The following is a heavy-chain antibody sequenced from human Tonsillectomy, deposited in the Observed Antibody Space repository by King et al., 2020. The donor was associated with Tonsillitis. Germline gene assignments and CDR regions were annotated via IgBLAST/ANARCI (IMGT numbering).Heavy chain of an antibody. CDR2: ITPNSGDT. D-gene: IGHD1-26*01. CDR1: GYTFTGYS. J-gene: IGHJ3*02. V-gene: IGHV1-2*04. Sequence: QAQLVQSGAEVKKPGASVKVSCKASGYTFTGYSMHWVRQAPGQGLEWMGWITPNSGDTNYAQKFQAWVTMTRDTSISTAYMELRRLRSDDTAVYYCARADSGSYFVDIWGQGTMVTVSS. CDR3: ARADSGSYFVDI.